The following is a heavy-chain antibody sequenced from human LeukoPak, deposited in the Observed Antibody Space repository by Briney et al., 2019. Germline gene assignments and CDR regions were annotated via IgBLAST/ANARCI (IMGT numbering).Heavy chain of an antibody. J-gene: IGHJ5*02. D-gene: IGHD3-10*01. V-gene: IGHV3-48*04. CDR1: GFSFSNYW. CDR3: ARDFTPPVLLWFGEFPNWFDP. CDR2: ISSSSSTI. Sequence: GGSLRLSCVASGFSFSNYWMSWVRQAPGKGLEWVSYISSSSSTIYYADSVKGRFTISRDNAKNSLYLQMNSLRAEDTAVYYCARDFTPPVLLWFGEFPNWFDPWGQGTLVTVSS.